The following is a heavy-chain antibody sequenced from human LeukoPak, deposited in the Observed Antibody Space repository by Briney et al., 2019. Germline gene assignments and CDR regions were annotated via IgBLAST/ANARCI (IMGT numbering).Heavy chain of an antibody. CDR1: GGSISSYY. CDR3: ARDTWGWFDP. CDR2: ISYSGST. D-gene: IGHD3-16*01. Sequence: SETLSLTCTVSGGSISSYYWNWIRKTPGKGLVWIGYISYSGSTDYNPSLKSRVTISVNTSKSQFSLKLNSVTAADTAVYYCARDTWGWFDPWGQGTLVIVSS. J-gene: IGHJ5*02. V-gene: IGHV4-59*01.